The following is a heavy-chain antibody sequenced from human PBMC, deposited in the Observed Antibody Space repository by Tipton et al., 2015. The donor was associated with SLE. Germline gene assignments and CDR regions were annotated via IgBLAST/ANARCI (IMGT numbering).Heavy chain of an antibody. CDR3: GLFFGSDDS. CDR1: GGTFNTYT. J-gene: IGHJ5*01. CDR2: IIPIFGIT. D-gene: IGHD2-15*01. Sequence: QLVQSGPEVKRPGSSVNVSRKISGGTFNTYTMTWVRQAPGQGLEWMAEIIPIFGITNFAQKFQGRITLTMDESTGTAYMFLSRLTSEDTAVYFCGLFFGSDDSWGHGTLVTVSS. V-gene: IGHV1-69*05.